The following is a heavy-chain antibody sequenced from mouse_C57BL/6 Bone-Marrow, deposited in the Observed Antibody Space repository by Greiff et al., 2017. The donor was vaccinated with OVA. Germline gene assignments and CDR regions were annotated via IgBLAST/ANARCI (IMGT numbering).Heavy chain of an antibody. CDR1: GFTFSSYA. D-gene: IGHD1-1*01. J-gene: IGHJ2*01. CDR2: ISSGGDYI. CDR3: TREGAYYGSSYGYYFDY. Sequence: EVMLVESGEGLVKPGGSLKLSCAASGFTFSSYAMSWVRQTPEKRLEWVAYISSGGDYIYYADTVKGRFTLPRDNPRNNLYLQMSSLKSEDTAMYYCTREGAYYGSSYGYYFDYWGQGTTLTVSS. V-gene: IGHV5-9-1*02.